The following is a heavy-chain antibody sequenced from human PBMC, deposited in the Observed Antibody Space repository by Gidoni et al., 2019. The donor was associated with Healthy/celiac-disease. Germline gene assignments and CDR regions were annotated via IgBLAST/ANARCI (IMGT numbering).Heavy chain of an antibody. CDR1: GYTFTSYY. D-gene: IGHD6-13*01. CDR3: ANGGIAAAGSLEYFQH. CDR2: INPSGGST. Sequence: QVQLVQSGAEVKKPGASVKVSCKASGYTFTSYYMHWVRQAPGQGLEWMGIINPSGGSTSYAQKFQGRVTMTRDTSTSTVYMELSSLRSEDTAVYYCANGGIAAAGSLEYFQHWGQGTLVTVSS. V-gene: IGHV1-46*03. J-gene: IGHJ1*01.